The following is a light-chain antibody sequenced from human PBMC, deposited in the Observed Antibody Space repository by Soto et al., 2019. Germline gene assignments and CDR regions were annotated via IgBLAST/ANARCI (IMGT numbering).Light chain of an antibody. CDR1: QSIKNY. CDR3: QQGYSTTTIT. V-gene: IGKV1-39*01. J-gene: IGKJ5*01. CDR2: GAS. Sequence: DIQMTQSPSSLSAAIGDRVTLTCRASQSIKNYLNWYQHKPGAAPKLLIFGASNLESGVPSRFSGSGSGTEFTLSISSLQPEDFATYYGQQGYSTTTITFGQGTRREIK.